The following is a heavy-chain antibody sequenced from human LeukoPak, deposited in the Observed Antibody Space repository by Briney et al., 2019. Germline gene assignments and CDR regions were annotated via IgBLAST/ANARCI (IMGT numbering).Heavy chain of an antibody. CDR2: IGGSSTSI. CDR3: AREAEEAFDY. CDR1: GFTFRSYS. Sequence: PGGSLRLSCVASGFTFRSYSMNWVRQAPGKGLEWVSSIGGSSTSIYYADSVKGRFTISRDNAKNSLYLQMNRLRAEDTAVYFCAREAEEAFDYWGQGTLVTVSS. J-gene: IGHJ4*02. V-gene: IGHV3-21*01.